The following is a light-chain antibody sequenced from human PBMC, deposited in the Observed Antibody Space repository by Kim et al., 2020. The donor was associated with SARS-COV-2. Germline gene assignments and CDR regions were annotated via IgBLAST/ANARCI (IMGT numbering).Light chain of an antibody. J-gene: IGKJ5*01. Sequence: DIQMTQSPSSLSASVGDRVTIICRASQSTNNYLNWYQQKSGKVPKLLIYAAFSLQSGVPSRFSGSGSGTDFTLTISSLQPEDFATYYCQQSYTTPITFGQGTRLEIK. CDR1: QSTNNY. V-gene: IGKV1-39*01. CDR3: QQSYTTPIT. CDR2: AAF.